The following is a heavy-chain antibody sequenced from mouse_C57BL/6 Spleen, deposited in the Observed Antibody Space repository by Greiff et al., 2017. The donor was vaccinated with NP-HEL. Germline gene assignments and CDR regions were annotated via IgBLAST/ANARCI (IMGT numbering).Heavy chain of an antibody. CDR1: GYTFTSYW. CDR2: IDPSDSET. V-gene: IGHV1-52*01. D-gene: IGHD1-1*01. CDR3: ARSDYGSSRDYFDY. Sequence: QVQLQQPGAELVRPGSSVKLSCKASGYTFTSYWMHWVKQRPIQGLEWIGNIDPSDSETHYNQKFKDKATLTVDKSSSTAYMQLSSLTSEDSAVYYCARSDYGSSRDYFDYWGQGTTLTVSS. J-gene: IGHJ2*01.